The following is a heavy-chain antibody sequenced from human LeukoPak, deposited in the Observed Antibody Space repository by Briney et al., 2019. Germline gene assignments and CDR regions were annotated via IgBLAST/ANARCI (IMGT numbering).Heavy chain of an antibody. D-gene: IGHD3-22*01. CDR1: GYTFTSYY. CDR2: INPSGGST. CDR3: ARDAARYYYDSSGYYLPDY. V-gene: IGHV1-46*01. J-gene: IGHJ4*02. Sequence: VASVKVSCTASGYTFTSYYMHWVRQAPGQGLEWMGIINPSGGSTSYAQKFQGRVTMTRDTSTSTVYMELSSLRSEDTAVYYCARDAARYYYDSSGYYLPDYWGQGTLVTVSS.